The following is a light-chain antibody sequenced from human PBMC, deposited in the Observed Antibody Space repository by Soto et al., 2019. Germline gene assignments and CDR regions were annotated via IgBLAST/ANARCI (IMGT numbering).Light chain of an antibody. CDR3: SSYAGSNNFV. CDR1: SSDVGGYNY. V-gene: IGLV2-8*01. J-gene: IGLJ1*01. CDR2: EVS. Sequence: QSALTQPPSASGSPGQSVTISCTGTSSDVGGYNYVSWYQQHPGKAPKLMIYEVSEWPSGVPDRFSGSKSSNTASLTVSGLQAEDEADYYCSSYAGSNNFVFGTGSK.